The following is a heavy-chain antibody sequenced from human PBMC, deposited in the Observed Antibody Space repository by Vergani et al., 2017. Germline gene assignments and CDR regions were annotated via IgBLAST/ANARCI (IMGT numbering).Heavy chain of an antibody. CDR3: AKDPHGCGSGSYYYYYMDV. Sequence: EMQLLESGGGLVQPGGSLRLSCAASGFTFSSYAMSWVRQAPGKGLEWVSVIYSGGSSTYYADSVKGRFTISRDTSKKTLYLQMNSLIAEDTAVYYCAKDPHGCGSGSYYYYYMDVWGKGTTVTVSS. D-gene: IGHD3-10*01. J-gene: IGHJ6*03. CDR1: GFTFSSYA. V-gene: IGHV3-23*03. CDR2: IYSGGSST.